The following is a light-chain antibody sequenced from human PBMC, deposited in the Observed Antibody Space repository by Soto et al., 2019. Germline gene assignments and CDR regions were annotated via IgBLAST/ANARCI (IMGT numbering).Light chain of an antibody. J-gene: IGKJ1*01. CDR1: QSVGSTF. Sequence: EIVLTQSPGTLSLSPGERATLSCRASQSVGSTFLAWYQQKPGQAPRLLIYGVSTSATGIPDRFSGSWSGTDFTLSISRLEPEDFAVYYCGQFVSSPPRTFGQGTKVEIK. CDR3: GQFVSSPPRT. V-gene: IGKV3-20*01. CDR2: GVS.